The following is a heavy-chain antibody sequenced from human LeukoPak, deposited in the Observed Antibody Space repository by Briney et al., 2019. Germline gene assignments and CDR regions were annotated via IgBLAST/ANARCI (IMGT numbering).Heavy chain of an antibody. Sequence: GGSLRLSCAASVFTFSSYSMNWVRQAPGKGLEWVSSISSSSSYIYYADSVKGRFTISRDNAKNSLYLQMNSLRAEDTAVYYCARDSHRDGTDYWGQGTLVTVSS. D-gene: IGHD1-26*01. CDR2: ISSSSSYI. CDR1: VFTFSSYS. CDR3: ARDSHRDGTDY. V-gene: IGHV3-21*01. J-gene: IGHJ4*02.